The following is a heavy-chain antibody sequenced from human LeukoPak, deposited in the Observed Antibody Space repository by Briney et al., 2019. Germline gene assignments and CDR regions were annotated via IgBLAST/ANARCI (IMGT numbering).Heavy chain of an antibody. J-gene: IGHJ4*02. CDR1: GFTFSDYD. V-gene: IGHV3-13*01. D-gene: IGHD1-1*01. CDR2: ICTAGDT. CDR3: ARVAKERVGGVYYFDY. Sequence: GGSLRLSCAASGFTFSDYDMHWLRQATGKGLEWVSAICTAGDTYYTGSVKGRFTISRENAKNSLYLQMNSLRAGDTAVYYCARVAKERVGGVYYFDYWGQGTLVTVSS.